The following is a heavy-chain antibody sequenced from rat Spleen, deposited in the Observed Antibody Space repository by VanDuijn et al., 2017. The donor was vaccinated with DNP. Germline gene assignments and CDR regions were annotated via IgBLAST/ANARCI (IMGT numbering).Heavy chain of an antibody. J-gene: IGHJ2*01. Sequence: EVQLVESGGGLVQPGRSLKLSCAASGFTFSNYGMAWVRQTPTKGLEWVASISNTGVNTYYSDSVKGRFTISRDNAKNTLHLQMDSLRSEDTATYYCASRPPPTRGPFDYWGQGVTVTVSS. CDR2: ISNTGVNT. CDR1: GFTFSNYG. D-gene: IGHD1-4*01. CDR3: ASRPPPTRGPFDY. V-gene: IGHV5S13*01.